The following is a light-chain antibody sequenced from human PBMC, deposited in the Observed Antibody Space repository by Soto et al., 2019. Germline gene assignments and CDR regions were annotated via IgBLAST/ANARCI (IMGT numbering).Light chain of an antibody. CDR3: QQYGSSSWT. CDR1: QSISSSY. Sequence: EIVLTQSPGTLSLSPGKRATLPCRASQSISSSYLAWYQQRPGQAPRLLIYGASSRATGIPDRFSGSGSGTEFTLTISRLEPEDFAVYYCQQYGSSSWTFGQGTKV. J-gene: IGKJ1*01. CDR2: GAS. V-gene: IGKV3-20*01.